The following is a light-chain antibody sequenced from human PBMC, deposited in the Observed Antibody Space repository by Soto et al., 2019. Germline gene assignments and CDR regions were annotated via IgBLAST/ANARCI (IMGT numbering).Light chain of an antibody. CDR2: AAS. Sequence: DIQMTQSPSSLSASVGDRVTITCRASQSISGYLNWYQQKPGKPPNLLIYAASSLHSGVPSRFSGSGSGTDFTLTISSLQPEDFATYYCQQSYSTPLTFGGGTKVDIK. V-gene: IGKV1-39*01. CDR3: QQSYSTPLT. J-gene: IGKJ4*01. CDR1: QSISGY.